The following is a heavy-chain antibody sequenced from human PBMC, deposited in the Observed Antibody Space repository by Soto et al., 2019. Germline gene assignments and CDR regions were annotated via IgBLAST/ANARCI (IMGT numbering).Heavy chain of an antibody. Sequence: GGSLRLSCAASGFTFSSYAMSWVRQAPGKGLEWVSAISGSGGSTYYADSVKGRFTISRDNSKNTLYLQMNSLRAEDTAVYYCAKDSTYSSSWYSPSKYYFDYWGQGTLVTVSS. V-gene: IGHV3-23*01. CDR2: ISGSGGST. CDR3: AKDSTYSSSWYSPSKYYFDY. J-gene: IGHJ4*02. D-gene: IGHD6-13*01. CDR1: GFTFSSYA.